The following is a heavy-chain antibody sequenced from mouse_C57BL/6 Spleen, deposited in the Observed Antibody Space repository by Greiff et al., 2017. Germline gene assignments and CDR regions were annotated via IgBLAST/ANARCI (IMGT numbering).Heavy chain of an antibody. CDR3: ARRGGEAGDAMDY. V-gene: IGHV1-54*01. CDR1: GYAFTNYL. J-gene: IGHJ4*01. Sequence: QVQLKESGAELVRPGTSVKVSCKASGYAFTNYLIEWVKQRPGQGLEWIGVINPGSGGTNYNEKFKGKATLTADKSSSTAYMQLSSLTSEDSAVYFCARRGGEAGDAMDYWGQGTSVTVSS. CDR2: INPGSGGT.